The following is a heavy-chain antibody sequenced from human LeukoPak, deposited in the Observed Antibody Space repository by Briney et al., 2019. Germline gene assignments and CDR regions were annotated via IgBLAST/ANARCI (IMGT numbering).Heavy chain of an antibody. V-gene: IGHV3-23*01. J-gene: IGHJ4*02. CDR3: AKRGDYYDSSDSLYYFDY. CDR1: GFTFSSYA. CDR2: FTSGGST. D-gene: IGHD3-22*01. Sequence: PGGSLRLSCAASGFTFSSYAMSWVRQAPGKGLEWVSAFTSGGSTTYADSVKGRFTISRDTSKNTLYLQMNSLRAEDTAVYYCAKRGDYYDSSDSLYYFDYWGQGTLATVSS.